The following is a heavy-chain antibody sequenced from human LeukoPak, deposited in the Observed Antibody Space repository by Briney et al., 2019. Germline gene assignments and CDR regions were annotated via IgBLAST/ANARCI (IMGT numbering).Heavy chain of an antibody. CDR2: IKYDGSYT. CDR1: GFTLSLAW. V-gene: IGHV3-74*01. Sequence: PGGSLRLSCATSGFTLSLAWMHWVRQAPGKGLEWVSRIKYDGSYTNYADSVKGRFTISRDNARNTLSLHMISQRAEDTAVYFCVRDGDAYNFDFWGQGVLVTVSS. J-gene: IGHJ4*02. CDR3: VRDGDAYNFDF. D-gene: IGHD5-24*01.